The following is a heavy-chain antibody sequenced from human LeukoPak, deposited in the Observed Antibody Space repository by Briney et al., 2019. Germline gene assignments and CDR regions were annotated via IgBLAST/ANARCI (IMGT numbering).Heavy chain of an antibody. D-gene: IGHD1-26*01. CDR2: ISYDGSNK. J-gene: IGHJ4*02. CDR1: GFTFSSYG. V-gene: IGHV3-30*18. CDR3: AKDSQIGPYSGSCYGDFDY. Sequence: VGSLRLSSAASGFTFSSYGMHWVRQAPGKGLEWVAVISYDGSNKYYADSVKGRFTISRDNSKNMLYLQMNSLRAEDTAVYYCAKDSQIGPYSGSCYGDFDYWGQGTLVTVSS.